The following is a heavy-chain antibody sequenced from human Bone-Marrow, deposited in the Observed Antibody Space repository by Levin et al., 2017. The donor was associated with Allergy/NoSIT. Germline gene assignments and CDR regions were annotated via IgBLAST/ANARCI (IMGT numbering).Heavy chain of an antibody. J-gene: IGHJ4*02. CDR1: GGSVSSSSYY. CDR2: IYYSGNT. Sequence: ESLKISCTVSGGSVSSSSYYWGWIRQPPGKGLEWIGSIYYSGNTYYNPSLKSRVTISVDTSKNQFSLKLSSVTAADTAVYYCARTLDSSSGLIFDYWGQGTLVTVSS. CDR3: ARTLDSSSGLIFDY. V-gene: IGHV4-39*01. D-gene: IGHD6-13*01.